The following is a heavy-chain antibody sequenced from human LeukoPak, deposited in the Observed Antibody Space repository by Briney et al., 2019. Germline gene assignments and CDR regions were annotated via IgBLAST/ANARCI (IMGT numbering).Heavy chain of an antibody. V-gene: IGHV3-49*03. CDR3: TSISVYSSGRYLYYYYGMDV. CDR1: GFTFGDYD. J-gene: IGHJ6*02. D-gene: IGHD6-13*01. Sequence: GGTLRLSCTAHGFTFGDYDMSWLRQAPGKGLEWVGFIRGKAYGGTTEYAASMKGRFTISRYDSKSIAYLQMNSLKTEDTAVYYCTSISVYSSGRYLYYYYGMDVWGQGTTVTVSS. CDR2: IRGKAYGGTT.